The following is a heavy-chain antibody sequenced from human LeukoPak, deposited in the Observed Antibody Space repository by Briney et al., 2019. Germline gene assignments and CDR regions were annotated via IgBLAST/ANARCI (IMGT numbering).Heavy chain of an antibody. J-gene: IGHJ4*02. CDR1: GYTFTGYY. D-gene: IGHD3-10*01. Sequence: ASVKVSCKASGYTFTGYYMHWVRQAPGQGLEWMGWINPNSGGTNYAQKFQGRVTMTTDTSTSTAYMELRSLRSDDTAVYYCARVPDYYGSGSYSDYWGQGTLVTVSS. CDR2: INPNSGGT. V-gene: IGHV1-2*02. CDR3: ARVPDYYGSGSYSDY.